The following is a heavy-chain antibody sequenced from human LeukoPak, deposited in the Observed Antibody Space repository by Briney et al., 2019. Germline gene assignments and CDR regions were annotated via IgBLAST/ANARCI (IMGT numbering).Heavy chain of an antibody. J-gene: IGHJ5*02. CDR3: ARAYCSSTSCYRISGGVDP. CDR2: IYYSGST. CDR1: GGSISSGGYY. V-gene: IGHV4-31*03. Sequence: SETLSLTCTVSGGSISSGGYYWSWIRQHPXKGLEWIXXIYYSGSTYYNPSLKSRVTISVDTSKNQFSLKLSSVTAADTAVYYCARAYCSSTSCYRISGGVDPWGQGILVTVSS. D-gene: IGHD2-2*02.